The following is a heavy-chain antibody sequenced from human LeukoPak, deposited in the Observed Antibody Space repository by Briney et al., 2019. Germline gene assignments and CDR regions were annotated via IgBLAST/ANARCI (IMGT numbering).Heavy chain of an antibody. CDR1: GFTFSSYA. CDR3: ASYSNCNNWFDP. J-gene: IGHJ5*02. D-gene: IGHD4-11*01. CDR2: ISYDGSNK. V-gene: IGHV3-30*04. Sequence: GGSLRLSCAASGFTFSSYAMHWVRQAPGKGLEWVAVISYDGSNKNYADSVKGRFTISRDNSKNTLYLQMNSLRAEDTAVYYCASYSNCNNWFDPWGQGTLVTVSS.